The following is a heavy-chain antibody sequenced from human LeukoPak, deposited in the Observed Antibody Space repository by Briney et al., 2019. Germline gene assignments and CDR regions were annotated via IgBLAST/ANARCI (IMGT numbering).Heavy chain of an antibody. CDR2: INPSGGST. CDR3: ARDRKTDLYSSGLDYFDY. J-gene: IGHJ4*02. V-gene: IGHV1-46*01. D-gene: IGHD6-19*01. Sequence: ASVKVSCKASGYTFTSYYMHWVRQAPGQGLEWMGIINPSGGSTSYAQKFQGRVTMTRDTSTSTVYMELSSLRSEDTAVYYCARDRKTDLYSSGLDYFDYWGQGTLVTVSS. CDR1: GYTFTSYY.